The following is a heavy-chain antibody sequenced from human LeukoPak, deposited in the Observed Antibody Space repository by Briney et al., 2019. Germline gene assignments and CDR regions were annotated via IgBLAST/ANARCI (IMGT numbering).Heavy chain of an antibody. CDR3: ASGTFYCTNGVCYTWFDP. D-gene: IGHD2-8*01. Sequence: SETLSLTCTVSGGSISSYYWSWVRQPAGKGLEWVGRIYTSGRNNYNPSLKSRVTMSVDTSKNQFSLKLSSVTAADTAVYYCASGTFYCTNGVCYTWFDPWGQGTLVTVSS. CDR1: GGSISSYY. CDR2: IYTSGRN. J-gene: IGHJ5*02. V-gene: IGHV4-4*07.